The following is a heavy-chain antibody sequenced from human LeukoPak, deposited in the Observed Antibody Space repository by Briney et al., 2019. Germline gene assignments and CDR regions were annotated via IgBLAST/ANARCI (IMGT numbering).Heavy chain of an antibody. D-gene: IGHD3-16*02. V-gene: IGHV1-24*01. Sequence: GASVKVSCKVSGYTLTELSMHWVRQAPGKGLEWMGGFDPEDGETIYAQKFQGRVTMTEDTSTDTAYMELRTLRSDDTAVYYCARADTVRLGELSHFDYWGQGTLVTVSS. CDR2: FDPEDGET. CDR3: ARADTVRLGELSHFDY. CDR1: GYTLTELS. J-gene: IGHJ4*02.